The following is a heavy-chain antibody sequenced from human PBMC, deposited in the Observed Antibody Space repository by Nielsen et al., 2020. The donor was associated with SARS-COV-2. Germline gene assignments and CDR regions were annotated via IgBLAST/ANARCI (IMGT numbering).Heavy chain of an antibody. CDR3: ARSQNYDYVWGSYRPYGMDV. Sequence: WIRQSPGKALEWLAHIFSNDEKSYSTSLKSRLTISKDTSKSQVVLTMTNMDPVDTATYYCARSQNYDYVWGSYRPYGMDVWGQGTTVTVSS. V-gene: IGHV2-26*01. D-gene: IGHD3-16*02. J-gene: IGHJ6*02. CDR2: IFSNDEK.